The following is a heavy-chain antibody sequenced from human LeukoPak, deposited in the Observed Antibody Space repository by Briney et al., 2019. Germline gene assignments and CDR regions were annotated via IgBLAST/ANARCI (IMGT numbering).Heavy chain of an antibody. CDR3: AKDPTGRGQYYGLDV. D-gene: IGHD2-15*01. J-gene: IGHJ6*02. CDR1: GYTFTGYY. CDR2: INPNSGGT. V-gene: IGHV1-2*02. Sequence: ASVTVSFKASGYTFTGYYMHWVRQAPGQGGEWMGWINPNSGGTNYAQKFQGRVTMTRDTSISTAYMELSRLRSDDTAVYYCAKDPTGRGQYYGLDVWGQGTTVTVSS.